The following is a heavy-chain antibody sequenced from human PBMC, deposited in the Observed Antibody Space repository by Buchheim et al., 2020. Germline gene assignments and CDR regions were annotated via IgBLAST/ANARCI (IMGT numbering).Heavy chain of an antibody. D-gene: IGHD2-2*01. Sequence: EVQLVESGGGLVQPGGSLRLSCAASGFTLSDHCIDWVRQAPGKGLEWVGRTRNKADKYTTEYAASVGGRFTISRDDSKNSLYLQMNSLRTEDTAVYYCSRIKRRSSFSDCWGQGTL. CDR3: SRIKRRSSFSDC. J-gene: IGHJ4*02. V-gene: IGHV3-72*01. CDR2: TRNKADKYTT. CDR1: GFTLSDHC.